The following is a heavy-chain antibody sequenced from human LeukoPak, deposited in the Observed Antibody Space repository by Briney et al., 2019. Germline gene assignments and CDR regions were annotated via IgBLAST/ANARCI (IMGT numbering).Heavy chain of an antibody. D-gene: IGHD2-2*02. CDR3: ARGGTVVPAAIRGRNWFDP. CDR1: GGSISSSSYY. CDR2: IYYSGST. V-gene: IGHV4-39*01. J-gene: IGHJ5*02. Sequence: SETLSLTCTVSGGSISSSSYYWGWIRQPPGKGLEWIGSIYYSGSTYYNPSLKSRVTISVDTSKNQFSLKLSSVTAADTAVYYCARGGTVVPAAIRGRNWFDPWGQGTLVTVSS.